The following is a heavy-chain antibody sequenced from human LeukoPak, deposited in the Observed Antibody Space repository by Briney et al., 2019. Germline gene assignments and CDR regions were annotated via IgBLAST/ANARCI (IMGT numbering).Heavy chain of an antibody. CDR2: ISYDGSNK. CDR3: ARAGRYYYGSGSPLLAFYYYYYMDV. D-gene: IGHD3-10*01. CDR1: GFTFSSYG. Sequence: PGRSLRLSCAASGFTFSSYGMHWVRQAPGKGLEWVAVISYDGSNKYYADSVKGRFTISRDNSKNTLYLQMNSLRAEDTAVYYCARAGRYYYGSGSPLLAFYYYYYMDVWGKGTTVTVSS. V-gene: IGHV3-30*03. J-gene: IGHJ6*03.